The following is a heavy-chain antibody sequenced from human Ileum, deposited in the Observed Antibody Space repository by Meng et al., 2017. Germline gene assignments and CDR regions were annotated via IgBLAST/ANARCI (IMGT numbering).Heavy chain of an antibody. J-gene: IGHJ4*02. CDR1: SGSIDNSY. CDR3: ARDYGSFTSEAFDY. D-gene: IGHD3-10*01. V-gene: IGHV4-4*07. Sequence: SETLSLTCSVSSGSIDNSYWSWRRQPAQKGLVWFGRIYCIGITDYYPSLKSRVTMSVDTSKNQFSLKLTSVAAADTAVYYCARDYGSFTSEAFDYWGQGTLVTVSS. CDR2: IYCIGIT.